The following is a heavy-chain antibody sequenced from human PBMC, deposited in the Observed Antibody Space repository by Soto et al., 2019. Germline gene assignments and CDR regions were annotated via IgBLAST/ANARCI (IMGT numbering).Heavy chain of an antibody. CDR1: GFTFSSYW. Sequence: EVQLVESGGALVQPGGSLRLSCAASGFTFSSYWMHWVRQAPGKGLVWVSRINSDGSSTSYADSVKGRFTISRDNAKNTLYLQMNSLRAEDTAVYYCARTSLVVVAATREDYWGQGTLVTVSS. V-gene: IGHV3-74*01. D-gene: IGHD2-15*01. J-gene: IGHJ4*02. CDR2: INSDGSST. CDR3: ARTSLVVVAATREDY.